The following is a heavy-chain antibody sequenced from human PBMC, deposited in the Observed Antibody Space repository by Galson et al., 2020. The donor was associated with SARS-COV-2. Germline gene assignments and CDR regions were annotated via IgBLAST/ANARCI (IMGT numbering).Heavy chain of an antibody. V-gene: IGHV1-69*10. D-gene: IGHD2-15*01. CDR3: ARKGGGSCSCDNCYIFDY. J-gene: IGHJ4*02. CDR2: IFPLFGVA. Sequence: SVKVSCKASGGTFSNYPTGWVRQAPGQGLEWMGGIFPLFGVANYPQKFQGRLTITADKSTSSAYMELSSLTSDDTAVYYCARKGGGSCSCDNCYIFDYWGQGTLVTVSS. CDR1: GGTFSNYP.